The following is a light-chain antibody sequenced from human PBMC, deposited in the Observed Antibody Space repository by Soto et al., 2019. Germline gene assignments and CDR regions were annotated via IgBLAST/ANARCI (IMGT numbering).Light chain of an antibody. CDR2: GAS. CDR1: QSISSD. J-gene: IGKJ2*01. Sequence: EIVMTQSPATLSVSPGERATLSCRASQSISSDLAWYQQKPGQAPRLLIYGASTRATDIPARISGSGSGTDFTLTISSLQSEDFAVYNKWPPQYTFGQGTKLEIK. CDR3: WPPQYT. V-gene: IGKV3-15*01.